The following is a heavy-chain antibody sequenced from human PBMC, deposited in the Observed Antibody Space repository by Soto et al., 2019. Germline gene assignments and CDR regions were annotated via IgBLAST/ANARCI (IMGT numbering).Heavy chain of an antibody. CDR3: TRGGS. D-gene: IGHD5-12*01. J-gene: IGHJ5*02. CDR1: GFPFSSYA. V-gene: IGHV3-48*01. CDR2: ISDTGSTI. Sequence: EVQLVESGGGLVQPGGSLRLSCAASGFPFSSYAMNWVRQTPDKGLEWLSYISDTGSTIHYADSVKVRFTSSRDNAKNALYLQMNSLRADDTAVYDCTRGGSWGQGTLVTVSS.